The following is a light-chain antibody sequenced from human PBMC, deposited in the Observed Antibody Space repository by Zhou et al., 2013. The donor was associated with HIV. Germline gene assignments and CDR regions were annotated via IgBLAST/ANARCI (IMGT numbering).Light chain of an antibody. CDR1: QSVTTY. J-gene: IGKJ4*01. CDR2: LAS. Sequence: DFQMTQSPSSLSASVGDRVTITCRASQSVTTYLNWYQHKPGKAPKLLISLASSLQSGVPSRFTGSGSGTDFTLSISSLQPEDFATYYCQQSHTIPLTFGGGTKLEIK. V-gene: IGKV1-39*01. CDR3: QQSHTIPLT.